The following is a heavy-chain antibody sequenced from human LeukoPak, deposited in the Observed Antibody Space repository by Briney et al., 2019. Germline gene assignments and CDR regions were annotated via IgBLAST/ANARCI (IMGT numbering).Heavy chain of an antibody. Sequence: GGSLRLSCAASGFTFSSYAMSWVRQAPGKGLEWVSAISGSGGSTYYADSVKGRFTISRDNSKNTLYLQMNSPRAKDTAVYYCATRTYYYDSSAPPPFDYWGQGTLVTVSS. D-gene: IGHD3-22*01. CDR1: GFTFSSYA. V-gene: IGHV3-23*01. CDR2: ISGSGGST. J-gene: IGHJ4*02. CDR3: ATRTYYYDSSAPPPFDY.